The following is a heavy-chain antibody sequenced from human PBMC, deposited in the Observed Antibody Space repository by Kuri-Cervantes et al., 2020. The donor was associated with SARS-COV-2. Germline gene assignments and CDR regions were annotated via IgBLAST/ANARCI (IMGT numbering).Heavy chain of an antibody. Sequence: GESLKISCAASGFTFSSYAMHWVRQAPGKGLEWVAVISYDGSNKYYADSVKGRFTISRDNSKNTLYLQMNSLRAEDTAVYYCARGRGAGIAAAGSDWGQGTLVTVSS. CDR3: ARGRGAGIAAAGSD. D-gene: IGHD6-13*01. CDR2: ISYDGSNK. J-gene: IGHJ4*02. CDR1: GFTFSSYA. V-gene: IGHV3-30-3*01.